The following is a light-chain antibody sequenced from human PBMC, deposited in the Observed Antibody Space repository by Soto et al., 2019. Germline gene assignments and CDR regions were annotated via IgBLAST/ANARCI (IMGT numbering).Light chain of an antibody. J-gene: IGKJ1*01. CDR2: DAS. CDR1: QSVSSY. V-gene: IGKV3-11*01. CDR3: QQRSSWHT. Sequence: EIVLTQSPATLSLSPGERATLSCRASQSVSSYLAWYQQKPGQAPRLLIYDASNRATGIPARFSGSGSGTDFPHTISRLEPEDSAIYYCQQRSSWHTFGQGTKVEIK.